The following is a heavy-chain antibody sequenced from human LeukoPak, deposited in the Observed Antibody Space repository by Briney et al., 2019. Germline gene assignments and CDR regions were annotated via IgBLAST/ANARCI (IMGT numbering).Heavy chain of an antibody. CDR2: ISGSGGKT. CDR1: GFHFNIYA. CDR3: AKDFVYYYDSSGPYYFDY. D-gene: IGHD3-22*01. J-gene: IGHJ4*02. Sequence: GGSLRLSCAASGFHFNIYAMNWVRQAPGKGLEWVSGISGSGGKTYYADSVKGRFTISRDNSKNTLYLQMDSLRAEDTAVYYCAKDFVYYYDSSGPYYFDYWGQGTLVTVSS. V-gene: IGHV3-23*01.